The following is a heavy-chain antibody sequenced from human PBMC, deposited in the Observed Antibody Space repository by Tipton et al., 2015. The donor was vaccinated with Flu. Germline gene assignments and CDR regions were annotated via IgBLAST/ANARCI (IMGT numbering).Heavy chain of an antibody. V-gene: IGHV3-9*01. CDR1: GFTFGAYA. Sequence: SLRLSCAPSGFTFGAYAMHWVRQAPGKGLEWVAGISWNSGNIAYADSVKGRFTVSRDNVENSLYLQMSNLRLEDTAFYYCAKDTVMGPGYSFGSPYYSFYYMDVWGKGTTVTVAS. CDR2: ISWNSGNI. J-gene: IGHJ6*03. CDR3: AKDTVMGPGYSFGSPYYSFYYMDV. D-gene: IGHD5-18*01.